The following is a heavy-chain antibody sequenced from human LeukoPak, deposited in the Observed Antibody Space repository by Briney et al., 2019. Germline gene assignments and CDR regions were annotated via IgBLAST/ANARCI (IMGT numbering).Heavy chain of an antibody. J-gene: IGHJ6*02. CDR1: GFTFSSYA. CDR3: AKAQRTIRQYFYDGMDV. V-gene: IGHV3-23*01. D-gene: IGHD3-9*01. Sequence: PGRSLRLSCAASGFTFSSYAMSWIRQAPGKGLEWVSVVSGSGSSTYYADSVKGRFTISRDNSKNTLYLQMNSLRAEDTAVYFCAKAQRTIRQYFYDGMDVWGQGATVTVSS. CDR2: VSGSGSST.